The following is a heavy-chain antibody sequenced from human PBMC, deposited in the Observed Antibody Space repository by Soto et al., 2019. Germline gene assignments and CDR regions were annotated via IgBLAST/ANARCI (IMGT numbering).Heavy chain of an antibody. D-gene: IGHD6-13*01. Sequence: GASVKVSCKASGGTFSSYAISWVRQAPGQGLEWMGGIIPIFGTANYAQKFQGRVTITADESTSTAYMELSSLRSEDTAVYYCARDGAAARLNDAFDIWGQGTMVTVSS. CDR3: ARDGAAARLNDAFDI. J-gene: IGHJ3*02. V-gene: IGHV1-69*13. CDR2: IIPIFGTA. CDR1: GGTFSSYA.